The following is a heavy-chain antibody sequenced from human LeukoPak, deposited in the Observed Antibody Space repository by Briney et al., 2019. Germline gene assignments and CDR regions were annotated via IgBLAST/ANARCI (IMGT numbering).Heavy chain of an antibody. J-gene: IGHJ3*02. D-gene: IGHD3-10*01. CDR3: ARSLYYYGSDSFDI. CDR1: GDSISSYH. Sequence: PSETLSLTCTVSGDSISSYHWNWIRQPPGKGLEWIGYIYYSGSTNYNPSLKSRVTISVDTSKNQFSLKLSSVTAADTAVYYCARSLYYYGSDSFDIWGQGTMVTVSS. CDR2: IYYSGST. V-gene: IGHV4-59*01.